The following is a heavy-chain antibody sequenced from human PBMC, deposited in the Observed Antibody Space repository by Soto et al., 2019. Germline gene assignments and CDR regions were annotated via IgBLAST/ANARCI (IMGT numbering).Heavy chain of an antibody. CDR2: IIPIFGTA. CDR1: GGTFSSYA. Sequence: QVQLVQSGAEVKKPGSSVKVSCKASGGTFSSYAISWVRQAPGQGLEWMGGIIPIFGTANYAQKFQGRVTITAHESTSTAYMELSSLRSEDTAVYYCARDLTDSYGDGYYYCGMDVWGQGTTVTVSS. J-gene: IGHJ6*02. D-gene: IGHD4-17*01. V-gene: IGHV1-69*12. CDR3: ARDLTDSYGDGYYYCGMDV.